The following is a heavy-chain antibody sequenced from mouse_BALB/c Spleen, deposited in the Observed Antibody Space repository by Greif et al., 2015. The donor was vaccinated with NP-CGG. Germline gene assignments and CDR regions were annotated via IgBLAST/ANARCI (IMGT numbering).Heavy chain of an antibody. Sequence: DVKLVESGGGLVQPGGSLRLSCATSGFTFTDYYMSWVRQPPGKALEWLGFIRNKANGYTTEYSASVEGRFAISRDNSQSILYLQMNTLRAEDSATYYCARDTGTFAYWGQGTLVTVSA. CDR1: GFTFTDYY. D-gene: IGHD4-1*01. CDR3: ARDTGTFAY. J-gene: IGHJ3*01. V-gene: IGHV7-3*02. CDR2: IRNKANGYTT.